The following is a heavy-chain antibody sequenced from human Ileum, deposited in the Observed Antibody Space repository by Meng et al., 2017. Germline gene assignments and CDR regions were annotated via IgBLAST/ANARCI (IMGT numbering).Heavy chain of an antibody. V-gene: IGHV1-18*01. J-gene: IGHJ4*02. CDR3: ARGRHCSSTTCYLSDS. CDR1: GYSFTNYG. CDR2: TSTYNSNR. Sequence: QVHLVQSGPEGRKPGASVQVYCQASGYSFTNYGINWVRQAPGKGLEWMGWTSTYNSNRNYAQSLQGRVTMTTDTSTTTAYMELRSLTFDDTAVYYCARGRHCSSTTCYLSDSWGQGTLVTVSS. D-gene: IGHD2-2*01.